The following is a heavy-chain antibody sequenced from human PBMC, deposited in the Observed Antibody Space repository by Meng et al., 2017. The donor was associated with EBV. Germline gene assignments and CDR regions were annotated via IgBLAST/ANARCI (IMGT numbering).Heavy chain of an antibody. CDR3: AHSSRYYYDSSGYKWNFDY. Sequence: SSTAARPHLLKPTRPSKLTCTSAWFSIRPIGFGVCLIHQPPEKALECLALIYWDEDKRYRPSLKSRLTITKDTSKNQVVLTMTNMDPVDTATYYCAHSSRYYYDSSGYKWNFDYWGQGTLVTVSS. D-gene: IGHD3-22*01. CDR2: IYWDEDK. V-gene: IGHV2-5*06. CDR1: WFSIRPIGFG. J-gene: IGHJ4*02.